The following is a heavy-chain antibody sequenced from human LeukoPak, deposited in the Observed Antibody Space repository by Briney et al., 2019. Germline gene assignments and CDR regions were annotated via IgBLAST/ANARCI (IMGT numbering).Heavy chain of an antibody. V-gene: IGHV3-11*01. CDR3: AKEDFDWLSDFDY. J-gene: IGHJ4*02. D-gene: IGHD3-9*01. Sequence: GGSLRLSCAASGFTFSDYYMSWIRQAPGKGLEWVSYISSSGSTIYYADSVKGRFTISRDNAKNSLYLQMNSLRAEDTAVYYCAKEDFDWLSDFDYWGQGTLVTVSS. CDR1: GFTFSDYY. CDR2: ISSSGSTI.